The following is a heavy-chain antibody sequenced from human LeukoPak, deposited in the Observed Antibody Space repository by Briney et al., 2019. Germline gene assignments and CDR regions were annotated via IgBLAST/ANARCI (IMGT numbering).Heavy chain of an antibody. D-gene: IGHD3-10*01. J-gene: IGHJ5*02. CDR3: AGVPTMVRGGGNWFDP. CDR1: GGSISSYY. Sequence: PSETLSLTCTVSGGSISSYYWSWIRQPAGKGLEWIGRVYTSGSTNYNPSLKSRVTMSVDTSKNQSSLKLSSVTAADTAVYYCAGVPTMVRGGGNWFDPWGQGTLVTVSS. V-gene: IGHV4-4*07. CDR2: VYTSGST.